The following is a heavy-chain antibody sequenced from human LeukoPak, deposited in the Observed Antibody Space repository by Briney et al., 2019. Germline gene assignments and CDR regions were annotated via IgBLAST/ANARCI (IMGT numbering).Heavy chain of an antibody. V-gene: IGHV3-11*01. CDR1: GFTFSDYY. CDR2: ISSSGSTI. Sequence: GGSLRLSCAASGFTFSDYYMSWIRQAPGKGLERVSYISSSGSTIYYADSVKGRFTISRDNAKNSLYLQMNSLRAEDTAVYYCASPTDSDAFDIWGQGTMVTVSS. J-gene: IGHJ3*02. CDR3: ASPTDSDAFDI.